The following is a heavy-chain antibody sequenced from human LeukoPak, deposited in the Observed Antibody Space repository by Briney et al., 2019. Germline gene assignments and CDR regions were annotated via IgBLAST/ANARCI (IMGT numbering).Heavy chain of an antibody. J-gene: IGHJ4*02. V-gene: IGHV1-69*13. CDR2: IIPIFGTA. CDR1: GGTFSGYA. D-gene: IGHD3-22*01. Sequence: SVKVSCKASGGTFSGYAISWVRQAPGQGLEWMGGIIPIFGTANYAQKFQGRVTITADESTSTAYMELSSLRSEDTAVYYCAVRYYDSSAKGVIDYWGQGTLVTVSS. CDR3: AVRYYDSSAKGVIDY.